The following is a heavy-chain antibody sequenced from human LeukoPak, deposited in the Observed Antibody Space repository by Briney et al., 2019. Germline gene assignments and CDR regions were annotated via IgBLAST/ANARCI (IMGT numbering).Heavy chain of an antibody. CDR2: IYPGDSDT. J-gene: IGHJ3*02. D-gene: IGHD4-17*01. Sequence: GESLKISCKGSGYSFTSYWIGWVRQMPGKGLEWMGIIYPGDSDTRYSPSFQGQVTISADKSISTAYLQWSSLKASDTAMYYCARLFPIIYGDYVGAFDIWGQGTMVTVSS. CDR3: ARLFPIIYGDYVGAFDI. V-gene: IGHV5-51*01. CDR1: GYSFTSYW.